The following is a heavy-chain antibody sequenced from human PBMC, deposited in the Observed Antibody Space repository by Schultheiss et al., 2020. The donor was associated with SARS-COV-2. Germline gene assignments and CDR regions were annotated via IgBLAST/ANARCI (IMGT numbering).Heavy chain of an antibody. Sequence: GGSLRLSCAASGFTFSSYAMSWVRQAPGKGLEWVSVIYSGGSTYYADSVKGRFTISRDNSKNTLYLQMNSLRAEDTAVYYCARESPPRKQWPPEGDQRDHAFDIWGQGTMVTVSS. CDR3: ARESPPRKQWPPEGDQRDHAFDI. CDR1: GFTFSSYA. CDR2: IYSGGST. V-gene: IGHV3-23*03. J-gene: IGHJ3*02. D-gene: IGHD6-19*01.